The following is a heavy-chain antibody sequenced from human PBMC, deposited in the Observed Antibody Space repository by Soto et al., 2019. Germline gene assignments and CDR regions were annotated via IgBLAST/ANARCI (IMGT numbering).Heavy chain of an antibody. CDR3: AKDYGRGGSTYSSYFYYYGMDV. V-gene: IGHV3-30*18. D-gene: IGHD2-2*01. Sequence: VGSLRLSCAASGFTFYSYAMHWVRQAPGKGLEWVTVISYDGNNKYYADSVKGRFTISRDNSKNTLSLQMNSLRAEDTAVYYCAKDYGRGGSTYSSYFYYYGMDVWGQGTTVTVSS. CDR1: GFTFYSYA. J-gene: IGHJ6*02. CDR2: ISYDGNNK.